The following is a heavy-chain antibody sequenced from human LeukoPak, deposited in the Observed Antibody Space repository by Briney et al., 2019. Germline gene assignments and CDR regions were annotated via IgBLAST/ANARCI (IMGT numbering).Heavy chain of an antibody. CDR3: ARVTRITIFGVVNTSRGYYYYYYMDV. CDR2: IDHSGST. V-gene: IGHV4-34*01. J-gene: IGHJ6*03. D-gene: IGHD3-3*01. CDR1: GGSFSDFY. Sequence: SETLSLTCAVYGGSFSDFYWSWIRQPPGKGLEWIGEIDHSGSTNYNPSLEGRVSISVDTSQNQFSLKLRSVTAADTAVYYCARVTRITIFGVVNTSRGYYYYYYMDVWGKGTTVTVSS.